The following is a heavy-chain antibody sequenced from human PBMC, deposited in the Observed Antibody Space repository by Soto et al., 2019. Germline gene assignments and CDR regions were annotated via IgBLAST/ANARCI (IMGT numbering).Heavy chain of an antibody. Sequence: PGGSLRLSCAASGFTFSTYGMHWVRQTPGKGLEWVADISNDGSNKYYADSVKGRFTISRDNSKNTLYLQMNSLRAEDKAVYFCSRDQLYYNDISGRPLNAFDVWGQGTMVTVSS. CDR3: SRDQLYYNDISGRPLNAFDV. CDR1: GFTFSTYG. J-gene: IGHJ3*01. D-gene: IGHD3-22*01. V-gene: IGHV3-30*03. CDR2: ISNDGSNK.